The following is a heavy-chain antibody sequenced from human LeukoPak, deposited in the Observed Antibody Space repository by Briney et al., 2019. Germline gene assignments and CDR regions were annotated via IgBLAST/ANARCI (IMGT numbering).Heavy chain of an antibody. CDR1: GGSFSGYY. Sequence: SETLSLTCAVYGGSFSGYYWSWIRQPPGKGLEWIGEINHSGSTNYNPSLKSRVTISVDTSKNQFSLKLSSVTAADTAVYYCARGVIFGPTFFGVFIIRVPGFDYGGREPLVTVS. D-gene: IGHD3-3*01. J-gene: IGHJ4*02. V-gene: IGHV4-34*01. CDR3: ARGVIFGPTFFGVFIIRVPGFDY. CDR2: INHSGST.